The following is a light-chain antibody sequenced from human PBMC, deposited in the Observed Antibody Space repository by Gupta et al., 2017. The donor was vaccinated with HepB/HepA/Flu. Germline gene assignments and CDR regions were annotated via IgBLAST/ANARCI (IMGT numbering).Light chain of an antibody. CDR1: SSDVGSYNH. J-gene: IGLJ2*01. CDR3: SSYTSNSTVI. CDR2: EVS. V-gene: IGLV2-18*02. Sequence: QSALTQPPSVSGSPGQPVTISCTGTSSDVGSYNHVSWYQQPPGTAPKLLISEVSNRPSGVPDRFSGSKSGNTASLTISGLQAEDEADYYCSSYTSNSTVIFGGGTKLTGL.